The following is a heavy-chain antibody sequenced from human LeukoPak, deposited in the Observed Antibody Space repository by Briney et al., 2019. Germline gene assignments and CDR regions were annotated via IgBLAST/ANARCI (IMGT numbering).Heavy chain of an antibody. CDR1: GYTFTAYH. J-gene: IGHJ3*02. CDR3: AMRNPESNSWGTDPFDM. CDR2: IDPNSGET. V-gene: IGHV1-2*02. D-gene: IGHD3-16*01. Sequence: GASVKVSCKASGYTFTAYHMHWVRQAPGKGLEWMGWIDPNSGETNYAQKFQGRVTMTGDTSITTAYMELRRLRSDDTAFYYCAMRNPESNSWGTDPFDMWGQGTLVTVSS.